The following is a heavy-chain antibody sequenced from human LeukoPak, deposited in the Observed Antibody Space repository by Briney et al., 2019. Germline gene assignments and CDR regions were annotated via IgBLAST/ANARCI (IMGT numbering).Heavy chain of an antibody. CDR3: ARDWGIAEA. J-gene: IGHJ4*02. D-gene: IGHD6-19*01. Sequence: GGSLRLSCAASGFTFSSYGMHWVRQAPGKGLEWVAVIWYDGSDKYYADSVKGRFTISRDNSKNTLYLQMNSLRAEDTAVYYCARDWGIAEAWGQGTLVTVSS. CDR1: GFTFSSYG. V-gene: IGHV3-33*01. CDR2: IWYDGSDK.